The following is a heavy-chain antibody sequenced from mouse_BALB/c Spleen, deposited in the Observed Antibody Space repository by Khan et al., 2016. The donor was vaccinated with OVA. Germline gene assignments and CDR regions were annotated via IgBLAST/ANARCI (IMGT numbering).Heavy chain of an antibody. CDR2: ISYSGNT. V-gene: IGHV3-2*02. Sequence: EVKLEVSGPGLVKPSQSLSLTCTVTGYSITSDYAWNWIRQFPGNKLEWMGFISYSGNTNYNPSLKSRISITRDTSKNQFFLQLNSVTTEDTATYYCARVYGGDFDYWGQGTTITVSS. CDR1: GYSITSDYA. CDR3: ARVYGGDFDY. J-gene: IGHJ2*01. D-gene: IGHD1-1*01.